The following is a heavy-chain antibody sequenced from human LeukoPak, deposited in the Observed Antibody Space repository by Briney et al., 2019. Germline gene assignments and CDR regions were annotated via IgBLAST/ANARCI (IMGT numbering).Heavy chain of an antibody. V-gene: IGHV3-43*02. CDR3: AKVRYGGSYFED. CDR1: GFTFDNYA. Sequence: GGSLRLSCAASGFTFDNYAMHWVRQAPGKGLEWVSLISGDGGNTYYADSVKGRFTISRDNSKNSLYLQMNSLRTEDTALYYCAKVRYGGSYFEDWGQGRLVTVSS. D-gene: IGHD4-23*01. J-gene: IGHJ4*02. CDR2: ISGDGGNT.